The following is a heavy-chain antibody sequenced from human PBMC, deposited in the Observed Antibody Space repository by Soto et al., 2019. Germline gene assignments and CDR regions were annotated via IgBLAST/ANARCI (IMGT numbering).Heavy chain of an antibody. Sequence: GGSLRLSCAASGFTFSSYEMNWVRQAPGKGLEWVSYISSSGSTIYYADSVKGRFTISRDNAKNSLYLQMNSLRAEDTAVYYCARVRSLKGYFDYWGQGTLVTVSS. CDR3: ARVRSLKGYFDY. J-gene: IGHJ4*02. CDR2: ISSSGSTI. V-gene: IGHV3-48*03. CDR1: GFTFSSYE.